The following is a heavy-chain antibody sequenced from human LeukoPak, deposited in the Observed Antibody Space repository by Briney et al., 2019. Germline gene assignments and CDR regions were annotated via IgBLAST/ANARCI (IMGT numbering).Heavy chain of an antibody. J-gene: IGHJ6*03. CDR2: FDPEDGET. D-gene: IGHD5-18*01. V-gene: IGHV1-24*01. CDR3: ARDRGYSYAKKSSEYYYMDV. Sequence: ASVKVSCKVSGYALTELSMHWVRQAPGKGLEWMGGFDPEDGETIYAQKLQGRVTITADESTSTVYMELSSLRSEDTAVYYCARDRGYSYAKKSSEYYYMDVWGKGTTVTISS. CDR1: GYALTELS.